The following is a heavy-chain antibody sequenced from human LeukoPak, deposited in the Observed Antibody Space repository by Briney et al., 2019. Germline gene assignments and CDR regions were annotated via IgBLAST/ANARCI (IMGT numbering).Heavy chain of an antibody. Sequence: ASVKVSCKASGGTFSSYAISWVRQAPGQGLGWMGGIIPIFGTANYAQKSQGRVTITADKSTSTAYMELSSLRSEDTAVYYCARGNDYGDYVDNYYYYGMDVWGKGTTVTVSS. V-gene: IGHV1-69*06. D-gene: IGHD4-17*01. CDR3: ARGNDYGDYVDNYYYYGMDV. CDR1: GGTFSSYA. CDR2: IIPIFGTA. J-gene: IGHJ6*04.